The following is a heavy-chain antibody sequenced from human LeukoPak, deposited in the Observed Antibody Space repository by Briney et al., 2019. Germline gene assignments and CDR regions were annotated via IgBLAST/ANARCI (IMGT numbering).Heavy chain of an antibody. V-gene: IGHV3-11*06. CDR3: ARDHRYAFDN. D-gene: IGHD5-12*01. J-gene: IGHJ4*01. CDR1: GGSISSYY. Sequence: LSLTCTVSGGSISSYYWSWVRQAPGKGLEWISYIGISSGNTKYADSVKGRFAISRDKARNSLYLQMNSLRVEDTAVYYCARDHRYAFDNWGHGTLVTLSS. CDR2: IGISSGNT.